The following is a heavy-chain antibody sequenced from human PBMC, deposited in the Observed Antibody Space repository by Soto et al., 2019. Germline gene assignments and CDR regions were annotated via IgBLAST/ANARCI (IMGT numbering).Heavy chain of an antibody. J-gene: IGHJ4*02. CDR1: GGSISSRTFW. CDR2: MYYSGSS. D-gene: IGHD4-4*01. Sequence: QLQLQESGPGLVKPSETLSLTCSVSGGSISSRTFWWAWIRQPPGKGLEWIGDMYYSGSSYSSPSLNSRVTLAVDTSKNQLSQKLNSVTAADTAVYYCARHPRDDYNYGGSGIFDYWGQGTLVTVSS. CDR3: ARHPRDDYNYGGSGIFDY. V-gene: IGHV4-39*01.